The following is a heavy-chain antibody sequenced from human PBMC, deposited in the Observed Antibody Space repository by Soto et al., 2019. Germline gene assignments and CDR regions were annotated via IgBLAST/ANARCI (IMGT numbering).Heavy chain of an antibody. Sequence: GGSLRLSCAASGFTFSSYAMHWVRQAPGKGLEWVAVISYDGSNKYYADSVKGRFTISRDNSKNTLYLQMNSLRAEDTAVYYCARDSQHIVGGTAIRPPLSAFEIWGQGTMVTVSS. J-gene: IGHJ3*02. CDR3: ARDSQHIVGGTAIRPPLSAFEI. CDR1: GFTFSSYA. CDR2: ISYDGSNK. V-gene: IGHV3-30-3*01. D-gene: IGHD2-21*02.